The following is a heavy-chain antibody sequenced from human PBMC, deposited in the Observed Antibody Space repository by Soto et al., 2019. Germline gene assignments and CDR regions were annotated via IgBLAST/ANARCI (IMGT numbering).Heavy chain of an antibody. CDR1: GGSISSYY. V-gene: IGHV4-59*01. D-gene: IGHD1-26*01. J-gene: IGHJ5*02. Sequence: SETLSLTCTVSGGSISSYYWSWIRQPPGKGLEWIGYIYYSGSTNYNPSLKSRVTISVDTSKNQFSLKVSLVNAADTAVYYCARHTGIVGANWFDPWGQGTLVTVSS. CDR3: ARHTGIVGANWFDP. CDR2: IYYSGST.